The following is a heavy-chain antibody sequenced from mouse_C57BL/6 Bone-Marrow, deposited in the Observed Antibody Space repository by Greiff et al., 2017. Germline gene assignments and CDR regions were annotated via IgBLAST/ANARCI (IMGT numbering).Heavy chain of an antibody. CDR3: ARGGGVMVTTSFAY. CDR1: GYTFTSYG. Sequence: QVQLQQSGAELARPGASVKLPCKASGYTFTSYGISWVKQRTGQGLEWIGEIYPRSGNTYYNEKFKGKATLTADKSSSTAYMELRSLTSEDSAVYFCARGGGVMVTTSFAYWGQGTLVTVSA. D-gene: IGHD2-2*01. J-gene: IGHJ3*01. CDR2: IYPRSGNT. V-gene: IGHV1-81*01.